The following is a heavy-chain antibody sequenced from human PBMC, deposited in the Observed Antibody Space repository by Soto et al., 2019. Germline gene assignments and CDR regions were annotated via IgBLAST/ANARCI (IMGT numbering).Heavy chain of an antibody. CDR3: SRGSSNWAYYFDF. D-gene: IGHD6-13*01. V-gene: IGHV3-48*02. CDR2: STSSGTTV. J-gene: IGHJ4*02. Sequence: EVHLVESGGGLVQPGGSLRLYCAASGFTFSSYSLNWVRQAPGKGLEWVSYSTSSGTTVYYADSVRGRFTISRDNAKNSLYLQMNSLRDDDTAVYYCSRGSSNWAYYFDFWGQGTLVTVSS. CDR1: GFTFSSYS.